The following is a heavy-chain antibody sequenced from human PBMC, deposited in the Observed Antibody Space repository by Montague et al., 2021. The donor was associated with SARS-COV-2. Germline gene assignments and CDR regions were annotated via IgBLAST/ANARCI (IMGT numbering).Heavy chain of an antibody. D-gene: IGHD4-23*01. CDR2: IYYSGST. J-gene: IGHJ4*02. CDR1: GGSVSSRSYY. Sequence: SETLSLTCTVSGGSVSSRSYYWGWIRQPPGKGLEGIGSIYYSGSTHYYLSLKSRVTISVDTSKNQFSLKLSSVTAADTAVYYCARRGGYGGPRFDYWGQGTLVSVSS. CDR3: ARRGGYGGPRFDY. V-gene: IGHV4-39*01.